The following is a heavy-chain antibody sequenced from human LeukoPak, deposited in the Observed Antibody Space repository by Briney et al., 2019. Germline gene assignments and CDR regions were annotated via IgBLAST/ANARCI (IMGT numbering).Heavy chain of an antibody. D-gene: IGHD6-13*01. V-gene: IGHV3-7*01. CDR2: MRQDGGEI. CDR1: GFTFSSYW. J-gene: IGHJ4*02. CDR3: ARVIVAAGSFGY. Sequence: PGGSLRLSCAASGFTFSSYWMSWVRQAPGKGLEWVANMRQDGGEIYYVDSVKGRFTISRDNAKNSLHLEMNSLRAEDTAVYYCARVIVAAGSFGYWGQGTLVTVSS.